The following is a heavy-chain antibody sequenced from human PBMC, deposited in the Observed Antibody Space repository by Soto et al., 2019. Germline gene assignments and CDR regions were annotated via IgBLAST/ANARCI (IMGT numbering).Heavy chain of an antibody. CDR1: GYTFTSYC. CDR3: ERIHFYGSRCYYSDLYYFDY. CDR2: ISAYNGNT. Sequence: ASVKVSCKASGYTFTSYCISWVRQAPVQGLERMGWISAYNGNTNYAQKLQGRVTMTTDTSTSTAYMELRSLRSDGTAEYYFERIHFYGSRCYYSDLYYFDYWGQGTLVTVSS. J-gene: IGHJ4*02. D-gene: IGHD3-22*01. V-gene: IGHV1-18*01.